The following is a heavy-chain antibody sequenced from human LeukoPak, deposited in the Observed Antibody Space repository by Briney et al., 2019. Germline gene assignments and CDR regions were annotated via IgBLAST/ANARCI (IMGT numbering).Heavy chain of an antibody. J-gene: IGHJ3*02. Sequence: GASVKVSCKTSGYTFTDYYIHWVRQAPGQGLEWMGWISAYNGNTNYAQKLQGRVTMTTDTSTSTAYMELRSLRSDDTAVYYCARRPDCGGDCYPGGDDAFDIWGQGTMVTVSS. V-gene: IGHV1-18*04. CDR3: ARRPDCGGDCYPGGDDAFDI. CDR2: ISAYNGNT. D-gene: IGHD2-21*02. CDR1: GYTFTDYY.